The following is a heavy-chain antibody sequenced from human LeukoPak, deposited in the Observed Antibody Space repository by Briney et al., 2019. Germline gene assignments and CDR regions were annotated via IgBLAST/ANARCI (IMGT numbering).Heavy chain of an antibody. CDR1: GFNFITAA. V-gene: IGHV3-23*01. CDR3: ARADDGVYSWVNY. CDR2: IGSSGGST. J-gene: IGHJ4*02. Sequence: GGSLRLSCAASGFNFITAAMTWVRPAPGKGLEWVSLIGSSGGSTYYADSVKGRFTISRDNAKNTLYLQMNSLRAEDTAVYYCARADDGVYSWVNYWGQGTLVTVSS. D-gene: IGHD4-23*01.